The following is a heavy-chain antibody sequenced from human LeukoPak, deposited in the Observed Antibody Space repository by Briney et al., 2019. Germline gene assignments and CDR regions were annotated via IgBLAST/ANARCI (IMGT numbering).Heavy chain of an antibody. Sequence: KPSETLPLTCTVSGGSIGSYYWSWIRQSPGKGLDWIGYIHNSGATSYNPSLKSRVTISVDSSKNQFSLKLGSVTASDTAVYYCARQRNDVGGFYIDYWGQGTLVTISS. CDR2: IHNSGAT. V-gene: IGHV4-59*08. CDR1: GGSIGSYY. J-gene: IGHJ4*02. D-gene: IGHD4-23*01. CDR3: ARQRNDVGGFYIDY.